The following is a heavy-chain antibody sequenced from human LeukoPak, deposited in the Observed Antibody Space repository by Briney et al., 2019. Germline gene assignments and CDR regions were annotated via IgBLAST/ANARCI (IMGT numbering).Heavy chain of an antibody. CDR3: ARGRRVLRFLEWLLRSFDY. V-gene: IGHV4-34*01. J-gene: IGHJ4*02. D-gene: IGHD3-3*01. CDR1: GGSFSGYY. Sequence: PSETLSLTCAVYGGSFSGYYWSWIRQPPGKGLEWIGEINHRGSTNYNPSLKSRVTISVDTSKNQFSLKLSSVTAADTAVYYCARGRRVLRFLEWLLRSFDYWGQGTLVTVSS. CDR2: INHRGST.